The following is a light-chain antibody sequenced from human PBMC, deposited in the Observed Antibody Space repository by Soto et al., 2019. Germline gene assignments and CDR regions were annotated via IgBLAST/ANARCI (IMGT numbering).Light chain of an antibody. CDR1: SGYSNYK. Sequence: QLVLTQPPSASASLGASVTLTCTLSSGYSNYKVDWFQQRPGKGPRFVMRVGSGGIVGSKGDGIPDRFSALGSGLNRFLTIENIQEEDESDYHCGADHDSGTNFVLVFGGGTKVTVL. J-gene: IGLJ2*01. V-gene: IGLV9-49*01. CDR3: GADHDSGTNFVLV. CDR2: VGSGGIVG.